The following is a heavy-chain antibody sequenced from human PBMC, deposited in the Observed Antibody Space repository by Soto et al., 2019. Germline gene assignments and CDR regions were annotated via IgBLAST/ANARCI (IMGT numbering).Heavy chain of an antibody. CDR2: IYHTGNT. D-gene: IGHD7-27*01. J-gene: IGHJ4*02. CDR1: GDPVSDGSYY. CDR3: AAKLGTTHYFDF. V-gene: IGHV4-31*03. Sequence: SETLSLTCSVSGDPVSDGSYYWTWVRQHPVKGLEWIGYIYHTGNTYYNPSLQSRLIMSIDTSKNQFSLHLYSLTAADTAVYFCAAKLGTTHYFDFWGQGSLVTVSS.